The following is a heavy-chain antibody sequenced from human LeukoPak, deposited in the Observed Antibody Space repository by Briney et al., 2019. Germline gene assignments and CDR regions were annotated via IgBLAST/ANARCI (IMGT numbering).Heavy chain of an antibody. V-gene: IGHV6-1*01. CDR2: TYYRSKWYN. D-gene: IGHD6-19*01. CDR1: GDSVSSNSAA. J-gene: IGHJ1*01. Sequence: SQTLSLTCAISGDSVSSNSAAWNWIRQSPSRGLEWLGRTYYRSKWYNDYAVSVKSRITINPDTSKNQFSLQLNSVTPEDTAVYYCARSPGIAVAGRVLWYFQHRGQGTLVTVSS. CDR3: ARSPGIAVAGRVLWYFQH.